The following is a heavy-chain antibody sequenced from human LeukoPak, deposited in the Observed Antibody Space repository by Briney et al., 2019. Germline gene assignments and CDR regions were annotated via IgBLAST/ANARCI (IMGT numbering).Heavy chain of an antibody. CDR1: GGSFSGYY. V-gene: IGHV4-34*01. D-gene: IGHD6-13*01. J-gene: IGHJ4*02. CDR2: INHSGGT. Sequence: SETLSLTCAVYGGSFSGYYWSWIRQPPGKGLEWIGEINHSGGTNYNPSLKSRVTISVDTSKNQFSLKLSSVTAADTAVYYCARGRYSSTWGFDYWGQGTLVTVSS. CDR3: ARGRYSSTWGFDY.